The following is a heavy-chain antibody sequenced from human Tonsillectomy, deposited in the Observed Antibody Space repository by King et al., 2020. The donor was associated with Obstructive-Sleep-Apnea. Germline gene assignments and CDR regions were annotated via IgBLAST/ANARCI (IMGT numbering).Heavy chain of an antibody. J-gene: IGHJ4*02. CDR1: GFTFSNYA. D-gene: IGHD3-10*01. CDR2: ISGSGGST. V-gene: IGHV3-23*04. CDR3: AKDKQFGVP. Sequence: VQLVESGGGLVQPGGSLRLSCAASGFTFSNYAMSWVRQAPGKGLEWVSLISGSGGSTNYADSVRGRFTISRDNSENTVYLQMNSLRDEDTAIYFCAKDKQFGVPWGQGTLVIVSS.